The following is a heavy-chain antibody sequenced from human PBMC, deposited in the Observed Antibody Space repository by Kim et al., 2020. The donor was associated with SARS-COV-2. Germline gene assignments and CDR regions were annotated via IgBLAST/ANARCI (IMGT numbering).Heavy chain of an antibody. J-gene: IGHJ4*02. D-gene: IGHD3-10*01. CDR3: AKLVTMGLDY. Sequence: NKYTANSVKSRFTNSRHNSKSTLYLQMNSLRAEDTAVYYCAKLVTMGLDYWGQGTLVTVSS. CDR2: NK. V-gene: IGHV3-30*02.